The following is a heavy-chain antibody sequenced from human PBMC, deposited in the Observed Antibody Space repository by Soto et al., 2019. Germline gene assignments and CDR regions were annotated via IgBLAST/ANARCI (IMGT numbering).Heavy chain of an antibody. D-gene: IGHD2-2*01. CDR2: ISSSSSTI. V-gene: IGHV3-48*01. Sequence: GGSLRLSCAASGFTFSSYSMNWVRQAPGKGLEWVSYISSSSSTIYYADSVKGRFTISRDNAKNSLYLQMNSLRAEDTAVYYCASGAIVVVPTEYYMDVWGKGTTVTVSS. CDR3: ASGAIVVVPTEYYMDV. CDR1: GFTFSSYS. J-gene: IGHJ6*03.